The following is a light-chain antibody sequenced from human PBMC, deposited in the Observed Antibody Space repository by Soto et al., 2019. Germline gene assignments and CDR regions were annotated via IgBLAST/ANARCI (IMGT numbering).Light chain of an antibody. CDR3: QQYNSYPYT. CDR1: QSFSTW. Sequence: DIQMTQSPSTLSASVGDSVTITCRASQSFSTWLAWYQQKPGKAPKLLIYKTSNLESGVPSRFSGSGSGTEFTLTISSLQPEDFATYYCQQYNSYPYTFGQGTRLEIK. CDR2: KTS. V-gene: IGKV1-5*03. J-gene: IGKJ5*01.